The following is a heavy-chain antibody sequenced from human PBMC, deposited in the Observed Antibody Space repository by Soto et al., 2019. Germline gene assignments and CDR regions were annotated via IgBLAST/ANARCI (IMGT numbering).Heavy chain of an antibody. D-gene: IGHD4-17*01. J-gene: IGHJ6*02. CDR2: INVDTGNT. CDR3: ARPVTTYNYFYGVDV. CDR1: GYTFINYA. Sequence: ASVKVSCKASGYTFINYAMHWVRQAPGQRLEWMGWINVDTGNTKYAQKFQGRVTITRDTSASIAYMELSSLRSEDTAVYFCARPVTTYNYFYGVDVWGQGTTVTVSS. V-gene: IGHV1-3*01.